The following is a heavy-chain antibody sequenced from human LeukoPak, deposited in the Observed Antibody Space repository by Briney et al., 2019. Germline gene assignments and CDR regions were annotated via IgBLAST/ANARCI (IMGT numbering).Heavy chain of an antibody. V-gene: IGHV3-21*06. Sequence: PGGSLRLSCAASGFTFSSYNMNWVRQAPGKGPEWVSSITSSSSYIYYADSVKGRFTISRDNAKNSLYLQMDSLRAEDTAVYYCARGSGSYYSRFDYWGQGTLVTVSS. CDR2: ITSSSSYI. J-gene: IGHJ4*02. CDR3: ARGSGSYYSRFDY. CDR1: GFTFSSYN. D-gene: IGHD3-10*01.